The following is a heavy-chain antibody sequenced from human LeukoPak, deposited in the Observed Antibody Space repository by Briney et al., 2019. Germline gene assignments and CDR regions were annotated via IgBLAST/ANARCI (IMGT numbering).Heavy chain of an antibody. CDR2: IYWDDDK. D-gene: IGHD5-18*01. CDR3: AHRRGRYGPYYFDY. CDR1: GFSLSTSGVG. J-gene: IGHJ4*02. Sequence: SGPTLVNPAQTLTLTSTFSGFSLSTSGVGVGWIRQPPGKALERLALIYWDDDKHYSPSLKSRLTVTKDTSKNQVVLIMTNMDPVDTATYYCAHRRGRYGPYYFDYWGQGTLVTVSS. V-gene: IGHV2-5*02.